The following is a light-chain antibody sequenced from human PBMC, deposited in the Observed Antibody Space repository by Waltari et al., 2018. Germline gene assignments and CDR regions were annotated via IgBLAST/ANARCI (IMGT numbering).Light chain of an antibody. V-gene: IGLV3-19*01. Sequence: SSELTQDPAVSVALGQTVRITCQGDSLIRYYASWYQQRPGQAPRLVLYGQDNRPSGIPDRFSGSTSGETASLTITGAQAEDEADYYCHSRDTISTRVFGGGTRLTV. CDR1: SLIRYY. CDR2: GQD. CDR3: HSRDTISTRV. J-gene: IGLJ3*02.